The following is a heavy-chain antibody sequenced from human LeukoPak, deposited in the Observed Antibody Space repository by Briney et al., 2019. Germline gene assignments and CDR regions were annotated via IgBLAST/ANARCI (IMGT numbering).Heavy chain of an antibody. V-gene: IGHV3-48*03. Sequence: GGSLRLFCAASGFSLRFSEMKWVRQAPGKGPEWVAHINSADNVEYYTDSVRGRFTMSRDNAKDLLYLHLNSLRGEDTAVYYCARDTVNGPFVISLDLWGQGVLVTVSS. J-gene: IGHJ5*02. CDR1: GFSLRFSE. D-gene: IGHD2-8*01. CDR3: ARDTVNGPFVISLDL. CDR2: INSADNVE.